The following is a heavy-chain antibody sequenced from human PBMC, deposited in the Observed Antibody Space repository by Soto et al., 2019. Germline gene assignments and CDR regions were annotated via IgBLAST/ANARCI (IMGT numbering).Heavy chain of an antibody. J-gene: IGHJ1*01. Sequence: EVQLLESGGGLVQPGGSLRLSCAASGFTFSSYAMSWVRQAPGKGLEWVSAISGSGGSTYYADSVKGRFTISRDNSKNALYLQMNSLRAEDTAVYYCAKAKDSSRWYPVYFQHWGQGTLVTVSS. CDR2: ISGSGGST. CDR3: AKAKDSSRWYPVYFQH. CDR1: GFTFSSYA. D-gene: IGHD6-13*01. V-gene: IGHV3-23*01.